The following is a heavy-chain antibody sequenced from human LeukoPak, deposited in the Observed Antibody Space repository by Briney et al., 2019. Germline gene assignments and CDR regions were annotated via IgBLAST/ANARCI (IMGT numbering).Heavy chain of an antibody. V-gene: IGHV4-30-4*01. CDR1: GGSISSGNDY. J-gene: IGHJ4*02. CDR2: IYSSGTT. D-gene: IGHD6-13*01. Sequence: SETLSLTCTVSGGSISSGNDYWTWIRQPPGKGLEWVGYIYSSGTTYYNPSLKSRVTISVDTSKNQFSLKLSSVTAADTAVYYCARTGSSQPVYYFDYWGQGTLVTVSS. CDR3: ARTGSSQPVYYFDY.